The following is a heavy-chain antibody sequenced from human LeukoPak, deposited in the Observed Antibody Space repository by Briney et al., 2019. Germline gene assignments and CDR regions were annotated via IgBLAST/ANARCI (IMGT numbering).Heavy chain of an antibody. J-gene: IGHJ4*02. CDR2: ISSSSSSTI. CDR3: ARVGDDCSSTSCYRAPIDY. V-gene: IGHV3-48*04. CDR1: GFTFSSYS. D-gene: IGHD2-2*01. Sequence: GGSLRLSCAASGFTFSSYSMNWVRQAPGKGLEWVSYISSSSSSTIYYADSVKGRFTISRDNAKNSLYLQMNSLRAEDTAVYYCARVGDDCSSTSCYRAPIDYWGQGTLVTVSS.